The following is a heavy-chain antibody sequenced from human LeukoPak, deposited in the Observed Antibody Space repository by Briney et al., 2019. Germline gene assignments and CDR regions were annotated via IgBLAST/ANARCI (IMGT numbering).Heavy chain of an antibody. CDR3: VYGGAAADFDY. CDR2: ISRSGSTI. D-gene: IGHD6-13*01. V-gene: IGHV3-11*01. Sequence: GGSLRLSCAASGFTFSDYYMSWIRQAPGKGLEWVSYISRSGSTIYYADSVKGRFTISRDNAKNSLYLQMNSLRAEDTAVYYCVYGGAAADFDYWGQGTLVTVSS. J-gene: IGHJ4*02. CDR1: GFTFSDYY.